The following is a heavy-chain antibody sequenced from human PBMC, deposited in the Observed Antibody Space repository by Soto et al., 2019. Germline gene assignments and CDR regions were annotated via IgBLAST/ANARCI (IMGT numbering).Heavy chain of an antibody. Sequence: KTXATLSLTFAVSGGSFTSGSDYWSWVRQSPETGLEWIGEVFYSGTTKYNPSLRGRVTISVDRPKNQFSLKLTSVTAADTATYYCERDKDSYSGNGGYYYYGFEVWGQGTTVTVSS. CDR2: VFYSGTT. CDR1: GGSFTSGSDY. V-gene: IGHV4-61*01. D-gene: IGHD3-10*01. J-gene: IGHJ6*02. CDR3: ERDKDSYSGNGGYYYYGFEV.